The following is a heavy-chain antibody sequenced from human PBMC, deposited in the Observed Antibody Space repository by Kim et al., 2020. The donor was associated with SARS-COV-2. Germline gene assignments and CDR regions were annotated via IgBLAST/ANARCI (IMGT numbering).Heavy chain of an antibody. V-gene: IGHV3-9*01. CDR2: ITWNGGRI. CDR1: GFTFDDYA. J-gene: IGHJ6*01. CDR3: AKDTGSGSHKAYHFYNMDV. Sequence: GGSLRLSCAASGFTFDDYAIHWVRQFPGKGLEWVSGITWNGGRIGYADFVKGRFTISRDNAKSSLYLQMNSLRPEDTGFYYCAKDTGSGSHKAYHFYNMDVWGQGTTVIVSP. D-gene: IGHD3-10*01.